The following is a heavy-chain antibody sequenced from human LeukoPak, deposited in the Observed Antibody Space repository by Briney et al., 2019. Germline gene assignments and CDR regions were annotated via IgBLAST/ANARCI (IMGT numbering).Heavy chain of an antibody. Sequence: GGSLRLSCAASGFIFSDYYMSWVRQAPGKGLEWVSYISSSGSSIYYADSVKGRFTISRDNAKDSLYLQMNSLRAEDTAVYYCARDPGSGYEEHFDYWGQGTLVTVSS. CDR1: GFIFSDYY. D-gene: IGHD5-12*01. CDR2: ISSSGSSI. J-gene: IGHJ4*02. CDR3: ARDPGSGYEEHFDY. V-gene: IGHV3-11*01.